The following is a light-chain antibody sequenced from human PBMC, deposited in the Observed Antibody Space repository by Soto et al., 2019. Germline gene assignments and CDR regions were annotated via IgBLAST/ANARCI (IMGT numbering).Light chain of an antibody. J-gene: IGLJ1*01. V-gene: IGLV2-14*01. CDR3: SSHTSGSTRV. CDR2: EVT. CDR1: SSDVGGYDY. Sequence: QSVLTQPASVSGSPGQSIAISCTGTSSDVGGYDYVSWYQQQPDKAPKLMIYEVTKRPSGVSNRFSGSKSGNTASLTISGLQSEDEADYYCSSHTSGSTRVFGTGTKVIVL.